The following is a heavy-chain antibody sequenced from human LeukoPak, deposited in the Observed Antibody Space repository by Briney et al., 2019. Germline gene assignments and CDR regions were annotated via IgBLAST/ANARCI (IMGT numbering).Heavy chain of an antibody. J-gene: IGHJ6*02. CDR2: INPNSGGT. CDR3: ARAGITGTKQDYYGMDV. CDR1: GYTFTGYY. D-gene: IGHD1-7*01. V-gene: IGHV1-2*02. Sequence: ASVKVSCKASGYTFTGYYMHWVRQAPGQGLEWMGWINPNSGGTNYAQKFQGRVTMTRDTSISTAYMELSRLRSDDTAVYHCARAGITGTKQDYYGMDVWGQGTTVTVSS.